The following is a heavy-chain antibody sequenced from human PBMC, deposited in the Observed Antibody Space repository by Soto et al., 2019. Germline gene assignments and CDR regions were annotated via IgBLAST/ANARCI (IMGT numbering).Heavy chain of an antibody. CDR3: AREPDTYDAFDI. D-gene: IGHD5-18*01. Sequence: ASVKVSCKASGYTFTGYYMHWVRQAPGQGLEWMGWINPNSGGTNYAQKFQGRVTMTRDESISTAYMELSSLRSEDTAVYYCAREPDTYDAFDIWGQGTMVTVSS. CDR1: GYTFTGYY. J-gene: IGHJ3*02. CDR2: INPNSGGT. V-gene: IGHV1-2*02.